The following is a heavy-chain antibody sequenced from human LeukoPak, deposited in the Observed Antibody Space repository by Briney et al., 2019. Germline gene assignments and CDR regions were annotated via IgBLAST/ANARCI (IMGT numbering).Heavy chain of an antibody. V-gene: IGHV1-46*01. J-gene: IGHJ3*02. CDR1: GYSFTSYY. Sequence: ASVKVSCKASGYSFTSYYIHWVRQAPGQGLESMGIINPGGGSTSYAQKFQDRVTMTRDTSTSTVYMELNSLRSEDTAVYYCAKDRVSMIVVVAFDIWGQGTMVTVSS. CDR2: INPGGGST. D-gene: IGHD3-22*01. CDR3: AKDRVSMIVVVAFDI.